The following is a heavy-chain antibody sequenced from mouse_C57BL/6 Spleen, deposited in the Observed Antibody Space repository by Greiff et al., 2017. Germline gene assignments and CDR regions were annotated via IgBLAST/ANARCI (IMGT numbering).Heavy chain of an antibody. CDR2: ISSGGSYT. V-gene: IGHV5-6*01. CDR1: GFTFSSYG. D-gene: IGHD2-1*01. J-gene: IGHJ4*01. Sequence: EVKLMESGGDLVKPGGSLKLSCAASGFTFSSYGMSWVRQTPDKRLEWVATISSGGSYTYYPDSVKGRFTISRDNAKNTLYLQMSSLKSEDTAMYYCARHYGNYSYAMDYWGQGTSVTVSS. CDR3: ARHYGNYSYAMDY.